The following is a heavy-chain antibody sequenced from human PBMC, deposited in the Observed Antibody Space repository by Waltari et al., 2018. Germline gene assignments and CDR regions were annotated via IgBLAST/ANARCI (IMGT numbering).Heavy chain of an antibody. V-gene: IGHV3-53*01. CDR1: GFTVSTHY. Sequence: EVQLVESGGGLIQHGGSLRLSCAVSGFTVSTHYMSWVRQAPGKGLEWVSVIYTGGDTYYADSVKCRFSISRDNSKNTLYLQMNSLRVEDTAIYYCARGWIGTTSLGHDGMDVWGQGTTVTVSS. J-gene: IGHJ6*02. CDR3: ARGWIGTTSLGHDGMDV. CDR2: IYTGGDT. D-gene: IGHD4-17*01.